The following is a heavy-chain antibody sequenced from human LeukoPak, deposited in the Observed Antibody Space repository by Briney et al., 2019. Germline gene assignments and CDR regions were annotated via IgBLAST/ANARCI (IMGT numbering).Heavy chain of an antibody. Sequence: PGRSLRLSCAASGFTFSSYNMNWVRQAPGKGLEWVSFISSGSSTMYYADSVKGRFTISRDNAKNSLYLQMNSLRDKDTAVYSCARGGGYYIMDVWGQGTTVTVSS. CDR2: ISSGSSTM. CDR3: ARGGGYYIMDV. D-gene: IGHD3-10*01. V-gene: IGHV3-48*02. CDR1: GFTFSSYN. J-gene: IGHJ6*02.